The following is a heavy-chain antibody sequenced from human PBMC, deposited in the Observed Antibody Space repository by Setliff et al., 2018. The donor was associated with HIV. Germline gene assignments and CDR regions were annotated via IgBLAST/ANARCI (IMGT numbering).Heavy chain of an antibody. Sequence: SETLSLTCTVTGGSISGHYGSWIRQAPGKGLEWIWYISYSGDTTYNPSTTYNPSLKSRVTISVDTSKNQFSLKLTSVTAADTAVYFCSTYNPASSNHYYDYDMSLWRNGTTVTVS. D-gene: IGHD1-1*01. CDR2: ISYSGDTTYNPST. CDR1: GGSISGHY. CDR3: STYNPASSNHYYDYDMSL. J-gene: IGHJ6*03. V-gene: IGHV4-59*11.